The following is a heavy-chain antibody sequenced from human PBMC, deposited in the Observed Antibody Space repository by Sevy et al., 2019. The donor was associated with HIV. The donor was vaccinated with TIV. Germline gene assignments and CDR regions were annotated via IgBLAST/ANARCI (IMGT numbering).Heavy chain of an antibody. CDR3: AGTPGWPYYYYGMDV. CDR2: IYYSGST. Sequence: SETLSLTCTVSGGSISSYYWSWIRQPPGKGLEWIGYIYYSGSTNYNPSLKSRVTISVDTSKNQFSLKLSSVTAADTAVYYCAGTPGWPYYYYGMDVWGQGTTVTVSS. J-gene: IGHJ6*02. D-gene: IGHD2-15*01. CDR1: GGSISSYY. V-gene: IGHV4-59*01.